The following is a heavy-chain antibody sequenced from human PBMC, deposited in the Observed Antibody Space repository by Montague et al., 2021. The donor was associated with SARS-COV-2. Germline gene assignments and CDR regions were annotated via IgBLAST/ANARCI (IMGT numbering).Heavy chain of an antibody. CDR2: IGSAGDI. V-gene: IGHV3-13*01. D-gene: IGHD3-9*01. J-gene: IGHJ6*02. CDR3: ARGLRYFDWSPYGMDV. CDR1: GFTFSSYD. Sequence: SLRLSCAASGFTFSSYDMHWVRQTTGKGLEWVSAIGSAGDIYYPGSVKGRFTTSRENAKNSLYLQMNSLRAGDTAVYYCARGLRYFDWSPYGMDVWGQGTTVTVSS.